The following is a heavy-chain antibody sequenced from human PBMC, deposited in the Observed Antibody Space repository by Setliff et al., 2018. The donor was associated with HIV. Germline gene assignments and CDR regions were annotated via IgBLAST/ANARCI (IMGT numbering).Heavy chain of an antibody. CDR1: GGTFSLHY. CDR2: INHSGRT. CDR3: AKLGGSGSYSNAFDY. Sequence: PSETLSLTCAVSGGTFSLHYYTWIRQSPLRGLEWIGEINHSGRTWYNPSLKSRVTMSVDTSKNQFSLKLSSVTAADTAVYFCAKLGGSGSYSNAFDYWGQGTLVTVSS. D-gene: IGHD3-10*01. V-gene: IGHV4-34*08. J-gene: IGHJ4*02.